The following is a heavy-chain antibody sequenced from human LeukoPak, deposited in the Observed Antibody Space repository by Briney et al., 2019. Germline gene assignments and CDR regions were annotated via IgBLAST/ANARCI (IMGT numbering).Heavy chain of an antibody. V-gene: IGHV4-38-2*01. Sequence: SETRSLTCAVSDYSISSGYYRGWIRQPPGKGLEWIGSIYHSGSTYYNPSLRSRVTISVDTSKNQFSLKLSSVTAADTAVYYCARVCDYWGQGTLVTVSS. J-gene: IGHJ4*02. CDR1: DYSISSGYY. CDR2: IYHSGST. D-gene: IGHD3-16*01. CDR3: ARVCDY.